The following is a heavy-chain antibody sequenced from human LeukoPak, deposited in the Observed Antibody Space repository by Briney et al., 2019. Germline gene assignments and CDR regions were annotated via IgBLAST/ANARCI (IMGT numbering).Heavy chain of an antibody. CDR2: ISSSSSTI. D-gene: IGHD3-10*01. CDR1: GFTFSSYS. J-gene: IGHJ4*02. Sequence: PGGSLGLSCAASGFTFSSYSMNWVRQAPGKGLEWVSYISSSSSTIYYADSVKGRFTISRDNAKNSLYLQMNSLRDEDTAVYYCARQAWFGELLFDYWGQGTLVTVSS. CDR3: ARQAWFGELLFDY. V-gene: IGHV3-48*02.